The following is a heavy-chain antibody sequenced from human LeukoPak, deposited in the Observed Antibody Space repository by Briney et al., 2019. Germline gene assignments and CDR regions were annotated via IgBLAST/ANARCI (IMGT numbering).Heavy chain of an antibody. D-gene: IGHD6-19*01. V-gene: IGHV3-64D*06. J-gene: IGHJ4*02. Sequence: PGGSLRLSCPASGFTFSSYAMYWVRQAPGKGLESVTGISSNGGSTYYADSVKGRFIISRDNSKNTVYLQMSSLRPDDTAVYYCAALVVAGSGFDYWGQGTLVTVSS. CDR3: AALVVAGSGFDY. CDR2: ISSNGGST. CDR1: GFTFSSYA.